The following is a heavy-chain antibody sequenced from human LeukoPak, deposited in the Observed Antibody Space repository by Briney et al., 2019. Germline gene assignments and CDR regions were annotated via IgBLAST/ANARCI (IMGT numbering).Heavy chain of an antibody. D-gene: IGHD3-9*01. CDR3: AKDQRPHYDMPEGFDY. J-gene: IGHJ4*02. Sequence: GGSLRLSCAASEFTFSSYSMNWVRQAPGKGLEWVSSISSSSSYIYYADSVKGRFTISRDNSKNTLYLQMNSLRAEDTAVYYCAKDQRPHYDMPEGFDYWGQGTLVTVSS. V-gene: IGHV3-21*04. CDR1: EFTFSSYS. CDR2: ISSSSSYI.